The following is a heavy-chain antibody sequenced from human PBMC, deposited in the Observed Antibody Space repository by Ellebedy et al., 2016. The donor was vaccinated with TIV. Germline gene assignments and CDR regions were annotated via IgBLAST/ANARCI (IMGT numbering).Heavy chain of an antibody. CDR2: IKQDGSEK. V-gene: IGHV3-7*01. J-gene: IGHJ4*02. CDR3: AREVGGGGAY. Sequence: GESLKISXAASGFTFSTYWMHWVRQAPGKGLEWVANIKQDGSEKYYVDSVKGRFTISRDNAENSLYLQMNSLRAEDTAVYYCAREVGGGGAYWGQGTLVTVSS. CDR1: GFTFSTYW. D-gene: IGHD2-21*01.